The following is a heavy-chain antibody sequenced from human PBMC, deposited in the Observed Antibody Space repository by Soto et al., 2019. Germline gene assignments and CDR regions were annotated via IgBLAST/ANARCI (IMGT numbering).Heavy chain of an antibody. J-gene: IGHJ4*02. Sequence: QVQLQESGPGLVKPSQTLSLTCTVSGGSISSGGYYWSWIRQHPGKGLEWIGYIYYSGSTYYNPSRNSRVTTSVDTSKNQFSLKLSSVTAADTAVYYCAREGLGGVDYWGQGTLVTVSS. V-gene: IGHV4-31*03. CDR2: IYYSGST. CDR3: AREGLGGVDY. D-gene: IGHD3-3*01. CDR1: GGSISSGGYY.